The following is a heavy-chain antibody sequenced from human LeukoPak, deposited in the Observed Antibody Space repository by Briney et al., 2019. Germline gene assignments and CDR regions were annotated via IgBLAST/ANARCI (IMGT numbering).Heavy chain of an antibody. D-gene: IGHD1-20*01. J-gene: IGHJ4*02. Sequence: GGSLRLSCAASGFTFSDYYMSWIRQAPGKGLEWVSYISSSGSTIYYADSVKGRFTISRDNSKNTLYLQMNSLRAEDTAVYYCARDVRPYNWNDVAFDYWGQGTLVTVSS. V-gene: IGHV3-11*04. CDR3: ARDVRPYNWNDVAFDY. CDR1: GFTFSDYY. CDR2: ISSSGSTI.